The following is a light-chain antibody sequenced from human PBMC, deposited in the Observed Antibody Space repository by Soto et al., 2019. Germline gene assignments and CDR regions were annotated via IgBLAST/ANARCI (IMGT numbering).Light chain of an antibody. V-gene: IGKV3-11*01. Sequence: EIVLTQSPATLSLXPGERATLSCRASQSVSSYLAWYQQKPGQAPRLLIYDASNRATGIPARFSGSGSGTDFTLTISSLEPEDFAAYYCQQRSNWPPALTFGGGTKVDI. J-gene: IGKJ4*01. CDR1: QSVSSY. CDR3: QQRSNWPPALT. CDR2: DAS.